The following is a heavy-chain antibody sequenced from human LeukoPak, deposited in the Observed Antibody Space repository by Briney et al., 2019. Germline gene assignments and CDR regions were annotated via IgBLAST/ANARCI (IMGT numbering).Heavy chain of an antibody. J-gene: IGHJ4*02. CDR2: ISGFDSGT. Sequence: GGSLRLSCAASGFTFSSHGMHWVRQTPWKGLEWVSSISGFDSGTYYTDSVRGRFTISRDTSKNTLYMQMNNLRAEDTAVYYCVKGFHFDWWGQGTLVTVSS. CDR1: GFTFSSHG. V-gene: IGHV3-23*01. CDR3: VKGFHFDW.